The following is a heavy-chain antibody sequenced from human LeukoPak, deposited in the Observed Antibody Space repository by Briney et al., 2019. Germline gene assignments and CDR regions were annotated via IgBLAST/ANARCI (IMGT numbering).Heavy chain of an antibody. J-gene: IGHJ5*02. Sequence: ASVKVSCKASGYTFTSYYMHWVRQAPGQGLEWMGIINPSGGSTSYAQKFQGRVTMTRDMSTSTVYMGLSSLRSEDTAVYYCARTPLGPDFGFDPWGQGTLVTVSS. CDR2: INPSGGST. V-gene: IGHV1-46*01. D-gene: IGHD1-14*01. CDR3: ARTPLGPDFGFDP. CDR1: GYTFTSYY.